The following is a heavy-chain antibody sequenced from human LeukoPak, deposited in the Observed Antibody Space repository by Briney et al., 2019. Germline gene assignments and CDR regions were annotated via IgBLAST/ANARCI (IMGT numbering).Heavy chain of an antibody. CDR1: GFTFSSYA. CDR3: ARALWFGELFIDY. D-gene: IGHD3-10*01. J-gene: IGHJ4*02. CDR2: ISGSGGGT. V-gene: IGHV3-23*01. Sequence: GGSLRLSCAASGFTFSSYAMSWVRQAPGKGLAWVSAISGSGGGTYYADSVKGRFTISRDNSKNTLYLQMNSLRAEDTAVYYCARALWFGELFIDYWGQGTLVTVSS.